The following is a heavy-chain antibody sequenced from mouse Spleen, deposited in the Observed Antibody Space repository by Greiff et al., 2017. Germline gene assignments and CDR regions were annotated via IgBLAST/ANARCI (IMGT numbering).Heavy chain of an antibody. D-gene: IGHD1-1*01. CDR2: ISYDGSN. J-gene: IGHJ1*01. CDR1: GYSITSGYY. Sequence: EVQLQESGPGLVKPSQSLSLTCSVTGYSITSGYYWNWIRQFPGNKLEWMGYISYDGSNNYNPSLKNRISITRDTSKNQFFLKLNSVTTEDTATYYCARVPTVSRYFDVWGAGTTVTVSS. V-gene: IGHV3-6*01. CDR3: ARVPTVSRYFDV.